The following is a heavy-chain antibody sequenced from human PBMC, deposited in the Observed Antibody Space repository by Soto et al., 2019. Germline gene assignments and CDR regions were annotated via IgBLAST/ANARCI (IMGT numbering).Heavy chain of an antibody. J-gene: IGHJ4*02. CDR2: IYPGDFDT. CDR1: GYSFNSYW. Sequence: PXESLKISCMGSGYSFNSYWIGWVRQMPGKGLEWMGIIYPGDFDTRYSPSFQGHVTMSVDKSINTAYLQWSSLETSDTAMYYCARLLGYSYGHQEFFDYWGQGTPVTGSS. CDR3: ARLLGYSYGHQEFFDY. D-gene: IGHD5-18*01. V-gene: IGHV5-51*01.